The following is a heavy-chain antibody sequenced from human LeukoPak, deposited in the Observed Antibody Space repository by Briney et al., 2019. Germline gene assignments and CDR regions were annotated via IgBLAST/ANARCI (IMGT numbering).Heavy chain of an antibody. J-gene: IGHJ5*02. V-gene: IGHV5-51*01. CDR2: IYPGDSDT. Sequence: GESLKISCEASGYTFTNYWIVWVRQMPGKGLEYMGIIYPGDSDTGYSPSFQGHVTISADKSINTVYLQWSSLKASDSAIYYCARRGTGWPNNWFDPWGQGTLVTVSS. D-gene: IGHD6-19*01. CDR3: ARRGTGWPNNWFDP. CDR1: GYTFTNYW.